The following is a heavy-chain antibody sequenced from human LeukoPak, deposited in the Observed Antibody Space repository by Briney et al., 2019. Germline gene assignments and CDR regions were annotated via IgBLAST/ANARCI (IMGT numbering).Heavy chain of an antibody. D-gene: IGHD1-7*01. CDR3: ARDVLGYNWNYFYYYYYMDV. Sequence: ASVKVSCKASGYTFTSYGISWVRQAPGQGLEWMGWISAYNGNTNYAQKLQGRVTMTTDTSTSTAYMELRSLRSDDTAVYYCARDVLGYNWNYFYYYYYMDVWGKGTTVTVSS. J-gene: IGHJ6*03. CDR1: GYTFTSYG. CDR2: ISAYNGNT. V-gene: IGHV1-18*01.